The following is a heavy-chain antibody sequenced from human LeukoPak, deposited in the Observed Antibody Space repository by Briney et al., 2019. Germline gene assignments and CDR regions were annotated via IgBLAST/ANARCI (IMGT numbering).Heavy chain of an antibody. CDR3: ARIYYYFDY. Sequence: GGSLRISCTASGFTFSSYWMSWVRHTPGKGLEWVANIKQDGNEKYYMASVRGRFTISRDNAKKSLYLQMNSLRAEDTAVYYCARIYYYFDYWGQGTLVTVSS. CDR1: GFTFSSYW. D-gene: IGHD3-10*01. J-gene: IGHJ4*02. V-gene: IGHV3-7*03. CDR2: IKQDGNEK.